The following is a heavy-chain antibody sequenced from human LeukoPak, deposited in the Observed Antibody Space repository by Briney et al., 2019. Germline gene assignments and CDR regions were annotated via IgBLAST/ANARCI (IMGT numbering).Heavy chain of an antibody. CDR3: AKARLRWDYFDY. J-gene: IGHJ4*02. V-gene: IGHV3-23*01. Sequence: GGSLRLSCAASGLTFSSYAMSWVRQAPGKGLEWVSAISGSGGSTYYADSVKGRFTISRDNSKNTLYLQMNSLRAEDTAVYYCAKARLRWDYFDYWGQGTLVTVSS. D-gene: IGHD4-23*01. CDR2: ISGSGGST. CDR1: GLTFSSYA.